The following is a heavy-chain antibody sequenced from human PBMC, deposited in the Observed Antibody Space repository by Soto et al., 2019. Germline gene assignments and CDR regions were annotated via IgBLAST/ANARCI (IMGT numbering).Heavy chain of an antibody. D-gene: IGHD3-9*01. Sequence: ASVKVSCKASGYTFTSYGISWVRQAPGQGLEWMEWISTFTGNTKYVQKLQGRVTMTTDTSTNTAYMELRSLRSDDTAVYYCARDPIFYWDKPHRLGIDYWGQGTPVTVSS. V-gene: IGHV1-18*01. J-gene: IGHJ4*02. CDR2: ISTFTGNT. CDR3: ARDPIFYWDKPHRLGIDY. CDR1: GYTFTSYG.